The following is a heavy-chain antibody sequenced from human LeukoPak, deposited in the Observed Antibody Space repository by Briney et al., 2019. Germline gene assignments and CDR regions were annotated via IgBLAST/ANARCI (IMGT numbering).Heavy chain of an antibody. V-gene: IGHV5-51*01. Sequence: GESLKISCKGSGYSFTSYWIGWVRQMPGKGLEWMGIIHPGDSDTRYSPSFQGQVTISADKSISTAYLQWSSLKASDTAMYYCARRNHIVVVTAGGYPEDYWYFDLWGRGTLVTVSS. CDR3: ARRNHIVVVTAGGYPEDYWYFDL. CDR1: GYSFTSYW. CDR2: IHPGDSDT. J-gene: IGHJ2*01. D-gene: IGHD2-21*02.